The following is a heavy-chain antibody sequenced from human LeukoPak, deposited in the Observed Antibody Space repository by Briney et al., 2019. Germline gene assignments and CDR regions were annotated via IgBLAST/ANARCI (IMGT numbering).Heavy chain of an antibody. V-gene: IGHV5-51*01. J-gene: IGHJ4*02. CDR1: GYSFIRYW. CDR3: ARHYLFSGSSTDY. CDR2: IYPGDSDT. D-gene: IGHD3-10*01. Sequence: GESLQISCKGSGYSFIRYWIGWVRQQPGKGLELMGIIYPGDSDTRYSPSFQGQVTISADKSISTAYLQWSSLKASDTAMYYCARHYLFSGSSTDYWGQGTLVTVSS.